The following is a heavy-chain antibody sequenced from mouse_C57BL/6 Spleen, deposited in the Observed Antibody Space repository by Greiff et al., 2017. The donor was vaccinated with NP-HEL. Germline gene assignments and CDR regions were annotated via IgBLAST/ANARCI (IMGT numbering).Heavy chain of an antibody. D-gene: IGHD3-2*02. CDR1: GYTFTSYW. J-gene: IGHJ4*01. CDR3: ARADSSGYVYAMDY. Sequence: QVQLQQPGAELVRPGSSVKLSCKASGYTFTSYWMHWVKQRPIQGLEWIGNIDPSDSETHYNQKFKDKATLTVDKSSSTAYMQLSSLTSEDSAVYYCARADSSGYVYAMDYWGQGTSVTVSS. V-gene: IGHV1-52*01. CDR2: IDPSDSET.